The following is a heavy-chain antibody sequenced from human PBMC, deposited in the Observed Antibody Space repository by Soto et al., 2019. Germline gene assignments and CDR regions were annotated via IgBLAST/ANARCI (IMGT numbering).Heavy chain of an antibody. J-gene: IGHJ5*02. Sequence: SETLSLTCTVSGGSISSSSYYWGWIRQPPGKGLEWIGSIYYSGSTYYNPSLKSRVTISVDTSKNQFSLKLSSVTAADTAVYYCARQAGYCSSTSCYPHWFDPWGQGTLVTVSS. V-gene: IGHV4-39*01. CDR3: ARQAGYCSSTSCYPHWFDP. CDR2: IYYSGST. D-gene: IGHD2-2*01. CDR1: GGSISSSSYY.